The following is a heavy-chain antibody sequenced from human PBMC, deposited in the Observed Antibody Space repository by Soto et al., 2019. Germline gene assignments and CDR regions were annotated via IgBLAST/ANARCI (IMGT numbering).Heavy chain of an antibody. CDR3: EKLGCIRPACDLYDYMDV. J-gene: IGHJ6*03. Sequence: EVQLVESGGGLVQPGRSLRLSCAASGFTFDDYAMHWVRQAPGKGLEWVSGINWNSGTIGYADSVKGRFAISRDNAKNTLYLKMNSLRGEDTPLYYCEKLGCIRPACDLYDYMDVWGKGTTVTVSS. CDR2: INWNSGTI. CDR1: GFTFDDYA. V-gene: IGHV3-9*01. D-gene: IGHD3-3*02.